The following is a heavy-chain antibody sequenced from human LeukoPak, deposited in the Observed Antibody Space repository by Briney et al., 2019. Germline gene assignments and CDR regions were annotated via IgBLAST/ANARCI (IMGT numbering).Heavy chain of an antibody. J-gene: IGHJ4*02. CDR1: GFTFSSYA. D-gene: IGHD3-10*01. Sequence: PGRSLRLSCAASGFTFSSYAMHWVRQAPGKGLEWVAVISYDGSNKYYADSVKGRFTISRDNAKNSLYLQMNSLRAEDTAVYYCARDDPPRFGEFAGPYYFDYWGQGTLVTVSS. CDR2: ISYDGSNK. CDR3: ARDDPPRFGEFAGPYYFDY. V-gene: IGHV3-30*04.